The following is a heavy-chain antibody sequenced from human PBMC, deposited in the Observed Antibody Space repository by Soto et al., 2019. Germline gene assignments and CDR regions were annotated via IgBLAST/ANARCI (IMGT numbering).Heavy chain of an antibody. V-gene: IGHV4-31*03. CDR2: VYYETNT. J-gene: IGHJ5*02. CDR1: GDSISSGGYY. D-gene: IGHD2-8*01. Sequence: PSETLSLTCSVSGDSISSGGYYWTWIRQHPGKGLEWIGCVYYETNTYYNTSLRGRGSIPVDTPQNQYSLKFTSVIAADTAVYFWARCAPFPPALYHPGGQETPGTASS. CDR3: ARCAPFPPALYHP.